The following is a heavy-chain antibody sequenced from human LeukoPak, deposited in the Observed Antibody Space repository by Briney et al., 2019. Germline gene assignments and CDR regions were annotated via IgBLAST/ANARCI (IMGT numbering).Heavy chain of an antibody. J-gene: IGHJ4*02. CDR1: GYTFTSYG. CDR2: ISTYNGNT. Sequence: ASVKVSCKAPGYTFTSYGISWVRQAPGQGLEWMGWISTYNGNTNYAQKLQGRVTMTTDTSTSTAYMELRSLRSDDTAVYYCARPYYDSSGAYFDYWGQGTLVTVSS. V-gene: IGHV1-18*01. CDR3: ARPYYDSSGAYFDY. D-gene: IGHD3-22*01.